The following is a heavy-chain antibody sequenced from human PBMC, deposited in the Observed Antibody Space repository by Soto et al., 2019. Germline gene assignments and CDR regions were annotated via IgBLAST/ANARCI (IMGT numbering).Heavy chain of an antibody. CDR1: GGTFSSYT. V-gene: IGHV1-69*08. J-gene: IGHJ6*03. Sequence: QVQLVQSGAEVKKPGSSVKVSCKASGGTFSSYTISWVRQAPGQGLEWMGRIIPILGIANYAQKFQGRVTITADKSPSTAYMELSSLKSEDTAVYYCARDDSGDYPNYYYYMDVWGKGTTVTVSS. CDR3: ARDDSGDYPNYYYYMDV. CDR2: IIPILGIA. D-gene: IGHD4-17*01.